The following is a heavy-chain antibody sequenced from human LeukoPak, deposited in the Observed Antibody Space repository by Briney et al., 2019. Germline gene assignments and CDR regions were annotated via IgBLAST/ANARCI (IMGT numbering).Heavy chain of an antibody. V-gene: IGHV3-48*03. CDR2: ISSEGSNEGTVI. J-gene: IGHJ4*02. CDR1: GFTYSDYE. Sequence: GSLRLSCAGSGFTYSDYEMAWVRQAPGTGLEWIAYISSEGSNEGTVIKYADSVKGRFTISRDDAKRPVYLQMNRLSAEDTAVYFCAGGPQYTGSYPYWGQGTLVTVSS. CDR3: AGGPQYTGSYPY. D-gene: IGHD2-8*02.